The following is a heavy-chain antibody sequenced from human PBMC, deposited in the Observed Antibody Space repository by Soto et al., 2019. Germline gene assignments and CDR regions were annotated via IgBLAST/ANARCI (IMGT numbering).Heavy chain of an antibody. CDR3: AKSQEIGTHFFDS. CDR1: GFTFSGFD. V-gene: IGHV3-13*01. Sequence: EVQLVESGGNWVQPGGSLRLSCEASGFTFSGFDMHWVRQPTGKGLEWVSSIGTAGDTYYAVSVKGRFTLSRDNAKSSLSLQMNSLRAGDMAVYFCAKSQEIGTHFFDSWGQGTQVTVSS. J-gene: IGHJ4*02. CDR2: IGTAGDT. D-gene: IGHD6-13*01.